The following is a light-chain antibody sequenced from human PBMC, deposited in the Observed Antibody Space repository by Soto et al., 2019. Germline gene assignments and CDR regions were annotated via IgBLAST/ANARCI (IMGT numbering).Light chain of an antibody. V-gene: IGLV2-8*01. Sequence: QSVLTQPPSASGSPGQSVTISCTGTSSDVGGYNYVSWYQQHPGKAPKLMIYEVSKRPSGVPDRFSGSKSGNTASLTVSGLQAEDEADYYCSSYAGNTWVFGTGTKVTVL. J-gene: IGLJ1*01. CDR3: SSYAGNTWV. CDR2: EVS. CDR1: SSDVGGYNY.